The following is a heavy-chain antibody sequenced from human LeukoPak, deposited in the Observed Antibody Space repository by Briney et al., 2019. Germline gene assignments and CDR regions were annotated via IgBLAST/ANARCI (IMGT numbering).Heavy chain of an antibody. CDR1: GGSISSYF. J-gene: IGHJ4*02. CDR2: MYYLGST. V-gene: IGHV4-39*01. CDR3: ASSQRWGGY. Sequence: PSETLSLTCTVSGGSISSYFWGWIRQPPGKGLEWVGSMYYLGSTFYNPSLRSRVTISVDTSKSQFSLKLTSVTAADTAVYYCASSQRWGGYWGQGTLVTVSS. D-gene: IGHD3-3*01.